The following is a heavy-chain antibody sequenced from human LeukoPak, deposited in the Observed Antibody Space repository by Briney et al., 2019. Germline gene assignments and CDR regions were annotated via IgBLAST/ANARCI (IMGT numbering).Heavy chain of an antibody. J-gene: IGHJ4*02. CDR2: IYHSGST. D-gene: IGHD4-17*01. Sequence: PSRTLSLTCAVSGGSISSGGYSWSWIRQPPGKGLEWIGYIYHSGSTYYNPSLKSRVTISVDRSKNQFSLKLSSVTAADTAVYYCARGFYGDFYFDYWGQGTLVTVSS. CDR1: GGSISSGGYS. CDR3: ARGFYGDFYFDY. V-gene: IGHV4-30-2*01.